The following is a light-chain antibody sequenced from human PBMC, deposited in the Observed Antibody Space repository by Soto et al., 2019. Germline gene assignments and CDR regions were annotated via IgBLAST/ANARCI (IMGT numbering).Light chain of an antibody. CDR3: QQYATSPRT. J-gene: IGKJ1*01. CDR2: GAS. Sequence: ENVLTQSPGTLYLSPGEEATLSCRANQSVNNNYLAWYQQIPGQPPRLLIYGASIRATGIPDRFSGRGSGTDFTLTISRLEPEDFSVYYCQQYATSPRTFGQGTKVDIK. CDR1: QSVNNNY. V-gene: IGKV3-20*01.